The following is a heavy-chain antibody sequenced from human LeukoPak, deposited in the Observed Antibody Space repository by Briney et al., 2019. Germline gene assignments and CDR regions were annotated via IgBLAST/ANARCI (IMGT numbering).Heavy chain of an antibody. Sequence: KPGGSLRLSCLASGFTFSRYSMKWVRQAPGKGLEWFSSISGSSNDKHYIDSVKGRFTISRDNAKNSLFLQMNSLRAEDTAVYYCVRAEGSSGSSEYFQHWGQGTLVTVSS. CDR3: VRAEGSSGSSEYFQH. D-gene: IGHD5-12*01. CDR2: ISGSSNDK. J-gene: IGHJ1*01. V-gene: IGHV3-21*01. CDR1: GFTFSRYS.